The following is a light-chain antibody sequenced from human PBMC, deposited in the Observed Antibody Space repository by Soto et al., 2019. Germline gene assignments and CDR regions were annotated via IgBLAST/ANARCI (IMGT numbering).Light chain of an antibody. J-gene: IGKJ1*01. CDR2: DAS. Sequence: EVAMTQSPATLSVSPGERATLSCRASQSVSRNLAWYQQTRGQAPRLLMFDASTRATGIPARFSGSGSGTDFTLTISSLQSEDSAIYYCQQYNNWPRTFGRGTKVDIK. CDR3: QQYNNWPRT. V-gene: IGKV3-15*01. CDR1: QSVSRN.